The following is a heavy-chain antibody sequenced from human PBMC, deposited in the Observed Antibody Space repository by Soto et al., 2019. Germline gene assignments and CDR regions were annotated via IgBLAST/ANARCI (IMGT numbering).Heavy chain of an antibody. CDR1: GGSISSAGYY. D-gene: IGHD2-2*01. V-gene: IGHV4-31*03. CDR2: IYYSGST. CDR3: ARDSGVVCSSTSCSWFDP. J-gene: IGHJ5*02. Sequence: PSETLSLTCTVSGGSISSAGYYWIWIRQHPGKGLEWSGYIYYSGSTYYNPSLKSRVIISVDTSKNQFSLKLSSVTAADTAVYYCARDSGVVCSSTSCSWFDPWGQGTLVTVSS.